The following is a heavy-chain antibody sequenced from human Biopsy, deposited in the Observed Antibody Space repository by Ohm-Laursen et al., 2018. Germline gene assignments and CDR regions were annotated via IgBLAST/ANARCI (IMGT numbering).Heavy chain of an antibody. CDR3: ASGGQCPNPYLRYFDP. V-gene: IGHV4-59*02. Sequence: SETLSLTCSVSGGSVTNYYWTWIRQPPGKGLEWIGYMYYNERTYYNPSLRGRVTISVDTSKNQISLRLSSVTAADTAVYYCASGGQCPNPYLRYFDPWGQGTLVTVSS. CDR2: MYYNERT. D-gene: IGHD5/OR15-5a*01. J-gene: IGHJ5*02. CDR1: GGSVTNYY.